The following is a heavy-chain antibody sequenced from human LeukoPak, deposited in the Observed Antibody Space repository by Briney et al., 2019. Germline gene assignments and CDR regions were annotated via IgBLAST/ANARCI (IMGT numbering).Heavy chain of an antibody. D-gene: IGHD6-13*01. Sequence: GGSLRLSCVASGFTFSSYAMSWIRRAPGKGLEWVSAISGSGGSTYYADSVKGRFTISRDNSKNTLYLQMNSLRAEDTAVYYCAKGKYSSSWYYDYWGQGALVTVSS. CDR1: GFTFSSYA. J-gene: IGHJ4*02. V-gene: IGHV3-23*01. CDR2: ISGSGGST. CDR3: AKGKYSSSWYYDY.